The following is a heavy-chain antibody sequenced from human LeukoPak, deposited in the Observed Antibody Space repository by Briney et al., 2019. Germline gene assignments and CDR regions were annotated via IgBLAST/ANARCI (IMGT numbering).Heavy chain of an antibody. Sequence: GGSLRLSCAASGFTVSTNYMSWVRQAPGKGLEWVSVISNGRSTFYADSVQGRFNISRDNSKNIVYLQMNSLRAEDTAVYYCARANFDYWGQGTLVTVSS. CDR3: ARANFDY. V-gene: IGHV3-53*01. CDR1: GFTVSTNY. J-gene: IGHJ4*02. CDR2: ISNGRST.